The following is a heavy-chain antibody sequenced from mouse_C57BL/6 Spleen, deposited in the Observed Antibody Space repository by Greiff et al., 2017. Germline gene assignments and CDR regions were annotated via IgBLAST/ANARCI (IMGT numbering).Heavy chain of an antibody. Sequence: VQLQESGPELVKPGASVKISCKASGYTFTDYYINWVKQRPGQGLEWIGWIFPGSGSTYYNEKFKGKATLTVDKSSSTAYMLLSSLTSEDSAVYFCARYRDYGNYPAWFAYWGQGTLVTVSA. CDR3: ARYRDYGNYPAWFAY. V-gene: IGHV1-75*01. CDR2: IFPGSGST. J-gene: IGHJ3*01. CDR1: GYTFTDYY. D-gene: IGHD2-1*01.